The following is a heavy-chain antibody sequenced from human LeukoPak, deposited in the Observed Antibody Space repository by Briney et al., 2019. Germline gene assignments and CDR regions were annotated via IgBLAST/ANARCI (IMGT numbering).Heavy chain of an antibody. CDR1: GGTFSSYA. J-gene: IGHJ4*02. CDR3: AREGRSGSYLVY. D-gene: IGHD1-26*01. Sequence: ASVKVSCKASGGTFSSYAISWVRQAPGQGLEWMGRINPNSGGTNYAQKFQGRVTMTRDTSISTAYMELSRLRSEDTAVYYCAREGRSGSYLVYWGQGTLVTVSS. CDR2: INPNSGGT. V-gene: IGHV1-2*06.